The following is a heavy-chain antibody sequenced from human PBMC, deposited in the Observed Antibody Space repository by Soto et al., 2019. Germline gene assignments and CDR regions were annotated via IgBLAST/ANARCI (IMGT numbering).Heavy chain of an antibody. D-gene: IGHD6-13*01. CDR3: ARGAIAAQAFDS. V-gene: IGHV4-59*13. Sequence: PSETLSLTCTVSGDSIRSYYWSWIRQPPGKELEWIGYIYYSGSTNYNPSLKSRVTISADTSKNQFSLKLTSVTAADTAVYYCARGAIAAQAFDSWGQGTLVTVS. CDR2: IYYSGST. J-gene: IGHJ4*02. CDR1: GDSIRSYY.